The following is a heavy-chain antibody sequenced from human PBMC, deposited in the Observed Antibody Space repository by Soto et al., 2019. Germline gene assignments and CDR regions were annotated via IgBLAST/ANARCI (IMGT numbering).Heavy chain of an antibody. CDR3: ALRFMVRRAFDP. D-gene: IGHD3-10*01. V-gene: IGHV3-11*01. J-gene: IGHJ5*02. CDR2: ISSTGATI. CDR1: GFTFTDYY. Sequence: VRLVESGGGLVQPGGSLRLSCAASGFTFTDYYMSWFRQAPGKGLEWVSQISSTGATIYYADSVKGRFTISRDNAENSLYLQMTSLRGEDTAMYYCALRFMVRRAFDPWGQGTLVTVYS.